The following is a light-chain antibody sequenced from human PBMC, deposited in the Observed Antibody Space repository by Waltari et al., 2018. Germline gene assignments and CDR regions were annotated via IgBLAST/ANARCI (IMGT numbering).Light chain of an antibody. CDR1: SSDIGRYDL. CDR2: QDS. CDR3: CSSVGTSSFVV. Sequence: QSALTQPASVSGSPGQSLTISCTGTSSDIGRYDLLSWYQKHPGKDPNLIIYQDSTQPSWVSDLFSGSKSGNTASLTISGRHAEDEADYSCCSSVGTSSFVVYCGGTKLTVL. J-gene: IGLJ2*01. V-gene: IGLV2-23*02.